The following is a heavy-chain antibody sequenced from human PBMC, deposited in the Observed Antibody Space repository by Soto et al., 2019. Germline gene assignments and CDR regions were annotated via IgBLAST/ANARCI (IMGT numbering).Heavy chain of an antibody. J-gene: IGHJ4*02. CDR1: GGSVTSDEDY. D-gene: IGHD5-18*01. Sequence: PSATPSLTCTVSGGSVTSDEDYWTWIRQSPGKGLEWIGYISNSGSTGYNPSLKTRLSMSVDRSKNQFTLRLTSVTAADTAVYFCAAESGSTYGYFDHWGQGTQVTVSS. CDR3: AAESGSTYGYFDH. V-gene: IGHV4-30-4*01. CDR2: ISNSGST.